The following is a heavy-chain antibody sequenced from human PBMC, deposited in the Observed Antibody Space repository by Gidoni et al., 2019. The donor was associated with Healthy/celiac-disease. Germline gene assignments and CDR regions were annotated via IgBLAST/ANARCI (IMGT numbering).Heavy chain of an antibody. CDR2: INPSGGRT. CDR1: GYAFTSYY. Sequence: QVQLVQSGAEEKKPGASVKYPCKASGYAFTSYYMHWVRQAPGQGLQRMVIINPSGGRTSYAQKFQGRVTMTRDTSTSTVYMELSSLRSEDTAVYYCARGWRDGYNPGSVYDFDIWGQGTMVTVSS. V-gene: IGHV1-46*01. J-gene: IGHJ3*02. D-gene: IGHD5-12*01. CDR3: ARGWRDGYNPGSVYDFDI.